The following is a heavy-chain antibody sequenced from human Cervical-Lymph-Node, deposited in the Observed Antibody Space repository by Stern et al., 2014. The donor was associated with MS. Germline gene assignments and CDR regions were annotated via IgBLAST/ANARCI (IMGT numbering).Heavy chain of an antibody. J-gene: IGHJ6*02. Sequence: VQLVQSGSEVKKPGASVKVSCKASEYTHNNYLIPWVRQAPGQRPALLGVIHPSGATNSAQKVQDRVTMTTDASTSTFYMELSRLRSEDTAVYYCAVRYCSGGRCYSVPDVWGQGTTVIVSS. D-gene: IGHD2-15*01. CDR1: EYTHNNYL. V-gene: IGHV1-46*02. CDR3: AVRYCSGGRCYSVPDV. CDR2: IHPSGAT.